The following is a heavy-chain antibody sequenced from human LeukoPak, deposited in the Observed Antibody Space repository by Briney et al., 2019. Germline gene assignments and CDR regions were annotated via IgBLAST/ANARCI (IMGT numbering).Heavy chain of an antibody. Sequence: ASVKVSCKASGYTFTSYGISWVRQAPGQGLEWMGWISAYNGNTNYAQKLQGRVTMTRNTSISTAYMELSSLRSEDTAVYYCAREIGSGWYGYYMDVWGKGTTVTISS. J-gene: IGHJ6*03. CDR3: AREIGSGWYGYYMDV. D-gene: IGHD6-19*01. CDR2: ISAYNGNT. CDR1: GYTFTSYG. V-gene: IGHV1-18*01.